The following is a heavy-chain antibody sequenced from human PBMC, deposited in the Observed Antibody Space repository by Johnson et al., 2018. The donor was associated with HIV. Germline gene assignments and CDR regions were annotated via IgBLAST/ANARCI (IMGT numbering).Heavy chain of an antibody. CDR2: IYSGDST. J-gene: IGHJ3*02. CDR3: ARDAPDSGSYHAFDI. D-gene: IGHD1-26*01. V-gene: IGHV3-66*01. Sequence: VQLVESGGDMVQRGGSLRLSCAASGFTFGNYWMSWVRQAPGKGLEWVSVIYSGDSTYYADSLEGRFTISRDKSKNTVYLQMNSLRVEDTAVYYCARDAPDSGSYHAFDIWGQGTMVTVSS. CDR1: GFTFGNYW.